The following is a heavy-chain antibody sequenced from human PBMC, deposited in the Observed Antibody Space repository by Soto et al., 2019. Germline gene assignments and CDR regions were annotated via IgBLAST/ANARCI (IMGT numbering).Heavy chain of an antibody. Sequence: QVQLAQSGAEVKKPGSSVKVSCKASGDTFSSYPIHWVRQAPGQGLEWVGGIIPIIGTANYAKKFEGRATMTSGGSTSTAYMELHSLRPEDTAVYYCARESPRAATPHGGQGPLVTFSS. CDR2: IIPIIGTA. CDR3: ARESPRAATPH. D-gene: IGHD2-15*01. CDR1: GDTFSSYP. J-gene: IGHJ4*02. V-gene: IGHV1-69*01.